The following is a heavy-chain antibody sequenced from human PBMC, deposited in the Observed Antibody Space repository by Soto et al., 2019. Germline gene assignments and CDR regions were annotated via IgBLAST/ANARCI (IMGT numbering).Heavy chain of an antibody. CDR1: GYTFTSYG. V-gene: IGHV1-18*01. D-gene: IGHD3-3*01. CDR3: ARDERVLEWVLLGVDACDI. CDR2: ISAYNGNT. Sequence: ASVKVSSKASGYTFTSYGISWVRQAPGQGLEWMGWISAYNGNTHYAQKLQGRVTMTTDTSTSTAYMELRSLSSDDTAGYYFARDERVLEWVLLGVDACDIWGQGTLV. J-gene: IGHJ3*02.